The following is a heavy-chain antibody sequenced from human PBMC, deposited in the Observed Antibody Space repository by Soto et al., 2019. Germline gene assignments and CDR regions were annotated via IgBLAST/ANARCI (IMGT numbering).Heavy chain of an antibody. Sequence: GGSLRLSCAASGFTFSSYWMSWVRQAPGKGLEWVANIKQDGSEKYYVDSVKGRFTISRDNAKNSLYLQRNSLRAEDTAVYYCARALGYCSGGSCRHHDAFDIWGQGTMVTVSS. CDR3: ARALGYCSGGSCRHHDAFDI. V-gene: IGHV3-7*01. CDR1: GFTFSSYW. J-gene: IGHJ3*02. D-gene: IGHD2-15*01. CDR2: IKQDGSEK.